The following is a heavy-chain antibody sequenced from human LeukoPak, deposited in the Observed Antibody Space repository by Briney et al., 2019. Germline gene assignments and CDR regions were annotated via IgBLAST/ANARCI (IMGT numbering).Heavy chain of an antibody. CDR1: GYTFTSYG. V-gene: IGHV1-18*01. J-gene: IGHJ4*02. CDR2: ISAYNGNT. D-gene: IGHD5-24*01. Sequence: GASVKVSCKASGYTFTSYGISWVRQAPGQGLEWMGWISAYNGNTNYAQKLQGRVTMTTDTSTSTAYMELRSLRSDDTAVYYCARELATINGPYFESWGQGTLVTVSS. CDR3: ARELATINGPYFES.